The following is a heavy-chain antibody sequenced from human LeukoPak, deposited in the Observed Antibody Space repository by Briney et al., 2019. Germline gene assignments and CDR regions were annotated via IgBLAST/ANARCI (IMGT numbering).Heavy chain of an antibody. V-gene: IGHV3-30*02. Sequence: GGSLRLSCAASGLTFSNYGMHWVRQAPGKGLEGVAFIRYDASNKYYADAVKGRFTISRDNSRNPVYLQMSSWNAGDKGWEFRATNGSGWFHWGQGTLVTVSS. D-gene: IGHD6-19*01. CDR1: GLTFSNYG. CDR3: ATNGSGWFH. J-gene: IGHJ4*02. CDR2: IRYDASNK.